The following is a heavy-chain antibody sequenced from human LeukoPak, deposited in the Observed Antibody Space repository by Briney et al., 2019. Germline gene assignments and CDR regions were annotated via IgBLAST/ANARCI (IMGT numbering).Heavy chain of an antibody. CDR1: GFTFSSYS. CDR3: ARDYDSSGLDAFDI. D-gene: IGHD3-22*01. J-gene: IGHJ3*02. CDR2: ISSSSSYI. Sequence: GGSLRLSCAASGFTFSSYSMNWVRQAPGKGLEWVSSISSSSSYIYYADSVKGRFTISRDNAKNSLYLQVNSLRAEDTAVYYCARDYDSSGLDAFDIWGQGTMVTVSS. V-gene: IGHV3-21*01.